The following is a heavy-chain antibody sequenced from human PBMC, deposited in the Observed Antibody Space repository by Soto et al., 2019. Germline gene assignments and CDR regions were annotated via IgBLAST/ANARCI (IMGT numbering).Heavy chain of an antibody. CDR3: ASDGYSSGPEN. CDR2: IYSGGST. D-gene: IGHD6-19*01. CDR1: GFTFSSNY. V-gene: IGHV3-53*01. J-gene: IGHJ4*02. Sequence: XVCLRLSCAASGFTFSSNYMSWVRQAPGKGLEWVSVIYSGGSTYYADSVKGRFTISRDNSKNTLYLQMNSLRAEDTAVYYCASDGYSSGPENWGQATPGHRLL.